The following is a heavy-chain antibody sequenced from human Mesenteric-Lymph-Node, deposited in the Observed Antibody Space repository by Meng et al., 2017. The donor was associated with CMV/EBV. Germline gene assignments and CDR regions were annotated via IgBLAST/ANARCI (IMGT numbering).Heavy chain of an antibody. CDR1: GFTLSNGW. D-gene: IGHD3-10*01. V-gene: IGHV3-15*01. CDR2: LKSKIDAGTV. Sequence: GGSLRLSCAASGFTLSNGWMSWVRQAPGKGLEWLGRLKSKIDAGTVDYAAPVIGRFTISRDDSKNTVYLQMNSLKTEDTAVYFCTTELLWVGEPPVLYYAMDVWGQGTTVTVSS. J-gene: IGHJ6*02. CDR3: TTELLWVGEPPVLYYAMDV.